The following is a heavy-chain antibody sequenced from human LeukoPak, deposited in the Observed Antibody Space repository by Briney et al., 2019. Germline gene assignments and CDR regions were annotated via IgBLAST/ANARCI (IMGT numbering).Heavy chain of an antibody. CDR3: ARDSSGWPFGY. V-gene: IGHV4-4*07. D-gene: IGHD6-19*01. J-gene: IGHJ4*02. Sequence: SETLSLTCTVSGGSISSYYWSWIRQPAGKGLGWIGRIYTSGSTNYNPSLKSRVTMSVDTSKNQFSLKLSSVTAADTAVYYCARDSSGWPFGYWGQGTLVTVSS. CDR2: IYTSGST. CDR1: GGSISSYY.